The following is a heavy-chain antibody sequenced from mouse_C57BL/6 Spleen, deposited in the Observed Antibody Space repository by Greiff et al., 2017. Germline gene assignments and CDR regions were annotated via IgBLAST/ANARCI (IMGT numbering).Heavy chain of an antibody. Sequence: QVQLQQPGAELVMPGASVKLSCKASGYTFTSYWMHWVKQRPGQGLEWIGEIDPSDSYTNHNQKFKGKSTLTVDKSSSTAYMQLSSLTSEDSAVYYCARGVGGYFDYWGQGTTLTVSS. CDR1: GYTFTSYW. V-gene: IGHV1-69*01. CDR2: IDPSDSYT. J-gene: IGHJ2*01. CDR3: ARGVGGYFDY. D-gene: IGHD1-1*01.